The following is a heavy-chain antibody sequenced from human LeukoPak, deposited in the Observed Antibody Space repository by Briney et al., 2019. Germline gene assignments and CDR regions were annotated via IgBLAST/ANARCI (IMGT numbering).Heavy chain of an antibody. CDR2: INPSGGST. CDR1: GYTFTSYY. Sequence: ASVKVSCKASGYTFTSYYMHWVRQAPGRGLEWMGIINPSGGSTSYAQKFQGRVTMTRDTSTSTVYMELSSLRSEDTAVYHCARERIAVAGTGYFQHWGQGTMVTVSS. CDR3: ARERIAVAGTGYFQH. J-gene: IGHJ1*01. V-gene: IGHV1-46*01. D-gene: IGHD6-19*01.